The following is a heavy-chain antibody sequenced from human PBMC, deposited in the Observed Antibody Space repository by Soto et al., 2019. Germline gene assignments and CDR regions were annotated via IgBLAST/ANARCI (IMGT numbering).Heavy chain of an antibody. CDR3: AKDWGGQWLVEDNWLDP. D-gene: IGHD6-19*01. Sequence: GGSLRLSCAASGFTFSSYGMHWVRQAPGKGLEWVAVISYDGSNKYYADSVKGRFTISRDNSKNTLYLQMNSLRAEDTAVYYCAKDWGGQWLVEDNWLDPCGQGTMVTVST. J-gene: IGHJ5*02. CDR1: GFTFSSYG. V-gene: IGHV3-30*18. CDR2: ISYDGSNK.